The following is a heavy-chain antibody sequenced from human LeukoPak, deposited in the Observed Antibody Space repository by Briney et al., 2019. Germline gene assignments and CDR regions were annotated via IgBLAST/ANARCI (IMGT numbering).Heavy chain of an antibody. Sequence: PGGSLRLSCAASGFTFSSYDMHWVRQATGKGLEWVSAIGTAGDTYYPGSVKGRFTISRENAKNSLYLQMNSLRAGDTAVYYCARDGYSYGFNWFDPWGQGTLVTVSS. V-gene: IGHV3-13*01. CDR3: ARDGYSYGFNWFDP. CDR2: IGTAGDT. J-gene: IGHJ5*02. CDR1: GFTFSSYD. D-gene: IGHD5-18*01.